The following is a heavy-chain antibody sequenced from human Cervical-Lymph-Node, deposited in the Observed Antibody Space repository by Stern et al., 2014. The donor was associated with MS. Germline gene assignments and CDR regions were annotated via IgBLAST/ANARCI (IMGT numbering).Heavy chain of an antibody. CDR2: ISSSSSTI. CDR3: ASQIITIFGVVYIDDAFDI. CDR1: GFTFSSYS. D-gene: IGHD3-3*01. V-gene: IGHV3-48*02. Sequence: EVQLVESGGGLVQPGGSLRLSCAASGFTFSSYSMNWVRQAPGKGLEWVSYISSSSSTIYYADSVKGRFTISRDNAKNSLYLQMNSLRDEDTAVYYCASQIITIFGVVYIDDAFDIWGQGTMVTVSS. J-gene: IGHJ3*02.